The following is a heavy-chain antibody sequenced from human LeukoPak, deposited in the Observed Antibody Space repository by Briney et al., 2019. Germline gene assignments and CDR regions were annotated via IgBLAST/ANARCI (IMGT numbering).Heavy chain of an antibody. J-gene: IGHJ4*02. CDR2: INYSGST. D-gene: IGHD3-10*01. CDR3: ARAATYYYGSGSYKFDY. CDR1: GGSISSSSYY. Sequence: SETLSLTCTVSGGSISSSSYYWGWIRQPPGKGLEWIGSINYSGSTYYNPSLRSRVTISVDTSKNQFSLKLSSVTAADTAVYYCARAATYYYGSGSYKFDYWGQGTLVTVSS. V-gene: IGHV4-39*07.